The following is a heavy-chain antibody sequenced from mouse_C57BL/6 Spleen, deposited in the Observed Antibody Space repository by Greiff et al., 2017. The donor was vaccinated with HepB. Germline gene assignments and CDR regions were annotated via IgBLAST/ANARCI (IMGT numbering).Heavy chain of an antibody. CDR1: GYAFTNYL. Sequence: VQLQQSGAELVRPGTSVKVSCKASGYAFTNYLIEWVKQRPGHGLEWIGVINPGSGGTNYNEKFKGKATLTADKSSSTAYMQLSSLTSEDSAVYFCARDDGYSLYYAMDYWGQGTSVTVSS. V-gene: IGHV1-54*01. CDR3: ARDDGYSLYYAMDY. D-gene: IGHD2-3*01. CDR2: INPGSGGT. J-gene: IGHJ4*01.